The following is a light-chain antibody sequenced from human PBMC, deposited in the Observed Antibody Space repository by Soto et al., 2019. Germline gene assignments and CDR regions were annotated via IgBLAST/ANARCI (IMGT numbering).Light chain of an antibody. CDR2: DVN. CDR3: SSYTSITTHVV. Sequence: QSALTQPASVSGSPGQSITISCTGTSSDVGSYNYVSWYQQHPGKAPKLMIYDVNNRPSGVSNRFSGSKSGNTASLTISGLQAEDEADYYCSSYTSITTHVVFGGGTQLTVL. CDR1: SSDVGSYNY. V-gene: IGLV2-14*01. J-gene: IGLJ2*01.